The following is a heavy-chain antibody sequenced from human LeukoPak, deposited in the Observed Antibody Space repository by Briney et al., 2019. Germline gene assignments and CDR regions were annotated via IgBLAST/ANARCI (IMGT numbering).Heavy chain of an antibody. CDR2: ISTSSNYI. CDR3: ASAVDYYGSGSGKWFDS. CDR1: GFTFSNYW. V-gene: IGHV3-21*01. D-gene: IGHD3-10*01. J-gene: IGHJ5*01. Sequence: GGSLRLSCAASGFTFSNYWMHWVRQAPGKGLMWVSSISTSSNYIYYADSVKGRFTISRDNAKNSLYLQMNSLRAEDTAVYYCASAVDYYGSGSGKWFDSWGQGTLVTVSS.